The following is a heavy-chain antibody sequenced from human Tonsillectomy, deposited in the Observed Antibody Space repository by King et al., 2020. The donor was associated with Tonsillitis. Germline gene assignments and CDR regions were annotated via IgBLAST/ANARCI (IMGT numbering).Heavy chain of an antibody. CDR3: AKSRINMVRGADYYYGMDV. J-gene: IGHJ6*02. Sequence: QLVQSVGGVVQPGRSLRLSCAASGFTFNSYGIHWVRQAPGKGLEWVAVISYDGSNKYYADSVKGRFTISRDNSKNTLYLQMNSLRAEDTAVYYCAKSRINMVRGADYYYGMDVWGQGTTVTVSS. D-gene: IGHD3-10*01. CDR2: ISYDGSNK. CDR1: GFTFNSYG. V-gene: IGHV3-30*18.